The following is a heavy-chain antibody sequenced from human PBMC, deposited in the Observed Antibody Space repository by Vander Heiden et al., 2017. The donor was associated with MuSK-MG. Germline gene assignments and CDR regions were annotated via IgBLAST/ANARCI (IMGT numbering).Heavy chain of an antibody. J-gene: IGHJ4*02. D-gene: IGHD6-19*01. CDR3: ARRSQGSGWSHFDY. Sequence: QVQLQESGPGLVKPSETLSLTCAVSGYSISSGYYWGWIRPPPGKGLEWIGSIYHSGSTYYNPSLKSRVTISVDTSKNQFSLKLSSVTAADTAVYYCARRSQGSGWSHFDYWGQGTLVTVSS. CDR2: IYHSGST. V-gene: IGHV4-38-2*01. CDR1: GYSISSGYY.